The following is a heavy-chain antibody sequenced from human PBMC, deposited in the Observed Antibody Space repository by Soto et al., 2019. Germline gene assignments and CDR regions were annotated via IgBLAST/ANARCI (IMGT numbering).Heavy chain of an antibody. J-gene: IGHJ5*02. D-gene: IGHD4-4*01. CDR2: IYWDNDK. CDR1: GLSLSTPGVG. V-gene: IGHV2-5*02. CDR3: AHRVTYSTNYSVGWFDP. Sequence: QITLKESGPALMEPTQPLTLTCSFSGLSLSTPGVGVGWLRQAPGKALECLAIIYWDNDKRYNPSLKTRLTITNDTSKNQVVLTMNYMEPVDTAIYYCAHRVTYSTNYSVGWFDPWGQGTLVTVS.